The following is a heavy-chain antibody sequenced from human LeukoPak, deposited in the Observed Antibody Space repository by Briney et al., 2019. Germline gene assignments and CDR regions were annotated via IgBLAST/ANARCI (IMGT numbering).Heavy chain of an antibody. V-gene: IGHV3-7*04. CDR2: IKQDGSEK. CDR3: ARGPRAWIQLWLGVIFDY. Sequence: GGSLRLSCAASGFTFSSYWMSWVRQAPGKGLEWVANIKQDGSEKYYVDSVKGRFTISRDNAKNSLYLQMNSLRAEDTAVYYCARGPRAWIQLWLGVIFDYWGQGTMVTVSA. D-gene: IGHD5-18*01. J-gene: IGHJ4*02. CDR1: GFTFSSYW.